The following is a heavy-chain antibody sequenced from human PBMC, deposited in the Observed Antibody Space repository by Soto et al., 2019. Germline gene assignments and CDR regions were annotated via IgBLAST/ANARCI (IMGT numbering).Heavy chain of an antibody. CDR1: GFTFRDYA. V-gene: IGHV3-23*01. Sequence: EVQLLESGGGLEQPGGSLRLSCAASGFTFRDYAMSWVRQAPGKGLEWVTTITGSSSNLYYSDSVKGRFSISRDNSKNTRYLQMDSLTAEDTAVYYFAKGGAVYGLLPQDYWGQGTLVTVSS. CDR3: AKGGAVYGLLPQDY. CDR2: ITGSSSNL. D-gene: IGHD3-10*01. J-gene: IGHJ4*02.